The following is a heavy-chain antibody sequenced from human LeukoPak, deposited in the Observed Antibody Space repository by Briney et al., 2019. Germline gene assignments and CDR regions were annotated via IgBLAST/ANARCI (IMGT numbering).Heavy chain of an antibody. CDR2: LHTSGSN. D-gene: IGHD6-13*01. J-gene: IGHJ6*03. CDR1: GGSISSYY. V-gene: IGHV4-4*07. CDR3: ARGIAAAGLYYYYYYMDV. Sequence: SETLSLTCTVSGGSISSYYWSWIRQPAGEGLEWIGRLHTSGSNHYNPSLKSRVTISVDTSKNQFSLKLSSVTAADTAVYYCARGIAAAGLYYYYYYMDVWGKGTTVTVSS.